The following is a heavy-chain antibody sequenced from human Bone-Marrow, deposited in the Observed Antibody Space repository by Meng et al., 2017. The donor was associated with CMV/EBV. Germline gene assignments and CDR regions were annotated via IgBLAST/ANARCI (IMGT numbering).Heavy chain of an antibody. Sequence: QVHVVESGAGVKKPGASVKVSCKASGYTFNSYGISWVRQAPGQGLEWMGWISAYNGNTNYAQKLQGRVTMTTDTSTSTAYMELRSLRSDDTAVYYCARGVAVAGPGDYWGQGTLVTVSS. CDR1: GYTFNSYG. J-gene: IGHJ4*02. V-gene: IGHV1-18*01. CDR2: ISAYNGNT. D-gene: IGHD6-19*01. CDR3: ARGVAVAGPGDY.